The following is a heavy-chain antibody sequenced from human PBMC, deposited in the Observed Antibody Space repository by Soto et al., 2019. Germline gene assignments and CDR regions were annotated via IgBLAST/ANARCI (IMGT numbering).Heavy chain of an antibody. D-gene: IGHD3-10*01. J-gene: IGHJ4*02. Sequence: LSLTCTVSGGSISSGDYYWSWIRQPPGKGLEWIGYIYYSGSTYYNPSLKSRVTISVDTSKNQFSLKLSSVTAADTAVYYCARVAYGSGSYYPDYWGQGTLVTVSS. CDR2: IYYSGST. V-gene: IGHV4-30-4*01. CDR1: GGSISSGDYY. CDR3: ARVAYGSGSYYPDY.